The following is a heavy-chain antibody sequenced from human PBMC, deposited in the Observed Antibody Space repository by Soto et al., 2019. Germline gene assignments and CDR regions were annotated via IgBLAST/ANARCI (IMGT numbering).Heavy chain of an antibody. D-gene: IGHD6-13*01. J-gene: IGHJ5*02. CDR3: ARSIVAAGNRWFDP. CDR2: IDWDDDK. V-gene: IGHV2-70*01. Sequence: ESGPTLVNPTQTLTLTCTFSGFSLSGGGVGVAWIRQPPGKALEWLALIDWDDDKLYSTSLKTRFTISKDTSKNQVVLTMTNMDPVDTATYYCARSIVAAGNRWFDPWGQGTLVTVSS. CDR1: GFSLSGGGVG.